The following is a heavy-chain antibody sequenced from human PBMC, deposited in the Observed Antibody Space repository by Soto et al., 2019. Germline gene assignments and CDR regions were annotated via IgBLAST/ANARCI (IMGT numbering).Heavy chain of an antibody. V-gene: IGHV5-51*01. J-gene: IGHJ5*02. CDR3: ARHRNAGWFDT. CDR1: GYDFATFS. CDR2: IYPDDSDV. Sequence: WESLKFSCKASGYDFATFSIVWVRQVPGKGLEWMGVIYPDDSDVTYSPPFQGQVTISADKSTTTAYLNWRDLRASDTAIYYCARHRNAGWFDTWGQGTPDTVSS.